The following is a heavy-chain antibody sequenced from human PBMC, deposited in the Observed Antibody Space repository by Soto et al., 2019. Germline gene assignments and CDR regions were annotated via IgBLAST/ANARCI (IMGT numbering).Heavy chain of an antibody. D-gene: IGHD1-26*01. J-gene: IGHJ6*02. V-gene: IGHV1-69*02. Sequence: QVQLVQSGAEVKKPGSSVKVSCKASGGTFSSYTISWVRQAPGQGLEWMGRIIPILGIANYAQKFQGRVTITADKSTSTAYMELSSLRSEDTAVYYCASPIKTRTSGSYPYYYYGMDVWGQGTTVTVSS. CDR3: ASPIKTRTSGSYPYYYYGMDV. CDR1: GGTFSSYT. CDR2: IIPILGIA.